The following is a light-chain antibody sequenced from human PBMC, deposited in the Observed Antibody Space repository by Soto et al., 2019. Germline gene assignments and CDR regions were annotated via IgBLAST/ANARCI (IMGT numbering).Light chain of an antibody. V-gene: IGLV2-8*01. J-gene: IGLJ2*01. CDR1: SRDVGGYNY. CDR2: EVR. Sequence: QSALTQPPSASGSPGQSVTISRTGTSRDVGGYNYVSWYQQRPGKAPKLMIYEVRQRPSGVPDRFSGSKSGNTASLTVSGLQAEDEADYYCSSYAGSNNVVFGGGTKVTVL. CDR3: SSYAGSNNVV.